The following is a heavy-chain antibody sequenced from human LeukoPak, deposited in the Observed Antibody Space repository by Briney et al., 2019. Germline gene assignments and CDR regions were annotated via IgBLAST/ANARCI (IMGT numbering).Heavy chain of an antibody. CDR3: ARHDYSTNWFDP. CDR2: IYYSGST. Sequence: PSETLSLTCTVSGGSISSSISYWGWIRQPPGKGLEWIGSIYYSGSTYYNPSLKSRVTISVDTSKNQFSLKLSSVTAADTSVYYCARHDYSTNWFDPWGQGTLVTVSS. D-gene: IGHD4-11*01. J-gene: IGHJ5*02. V-gene: IGHV4-39*01. CDR1: GGSISSSISY.